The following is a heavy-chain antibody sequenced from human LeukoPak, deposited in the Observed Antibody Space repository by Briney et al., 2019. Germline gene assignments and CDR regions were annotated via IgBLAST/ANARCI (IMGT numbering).Heavy chain of an antibody. V-gene: IGHV3-74*01. D-gene: IGHD4-17*01. Sequence: GGSLRLSCAASGFTFSSSCMHWVRQAPGKGLVWVAVINGDGSSTDYADSVKGRFTISRDNAKNTLYLQMNSLRAEDTAVYYCARTTVTICFDPWGQGTLVTVSS. CDR2: INGDGSST. J-gene: IGHJ5*02. CDR3: ARTTVTICFDP. CDR1: GFTFSSSC.